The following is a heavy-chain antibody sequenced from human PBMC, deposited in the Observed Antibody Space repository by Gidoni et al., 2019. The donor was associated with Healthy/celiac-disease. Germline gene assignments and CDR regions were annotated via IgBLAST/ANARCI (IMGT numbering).Heavy chain of an antibody. D-gene: IGHD2-21*02. Sequence: EVQLVESGGGLVQPGGSLKLSCAASGFTFSGSAMHLVRQASGKGLEWVGRIRSKANSYATAYAASVKGRFTISRDDSKNTAYLQMNSLKTEDTAVYYCTRPGGGDSYGYWGQGTLVTVSS. V-gene: IGHV3-73*01. CDR1: GFTFSGSA. J-gene: IGHJ4*02. CDR2: IRSKANSYAT. CDR3: TRPGGGDSYGY.